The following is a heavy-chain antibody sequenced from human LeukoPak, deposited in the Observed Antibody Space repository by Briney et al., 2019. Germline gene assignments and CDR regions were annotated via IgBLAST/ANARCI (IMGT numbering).Heavy chain of an antibody. D-gene: IGHD2-15*01. CDR3: AKGGYCDGVSCYGYYYMDV. Sequence: GGSLRLSCAASGFTFSSYAMNWVRQAPGKGLEWVSAISSAGGSTYYADSVKGRFTISRDNSKHTLFLQMNSLRVEDTAVYYCAKGGYCDGVSCYGYYYMDVWGKGTTVTVSS. V-gene: IGHV3-23*01. CDR1: GFTFSSYA. J-gene: IGHJ6*03. CDR2: ISSAGGST.